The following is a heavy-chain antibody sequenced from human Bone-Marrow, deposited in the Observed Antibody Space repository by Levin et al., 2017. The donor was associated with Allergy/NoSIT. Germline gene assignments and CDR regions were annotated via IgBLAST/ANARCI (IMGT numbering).Heavy chain of an antibody. CDR1: GFTFSSYG. Sequence: GESLKISCAASGFTFSSYGMHWVRQAPGKGLEWVAVISYDGSNKYYADSVKGRFTISRDNSKNMLYLQMNSLRAEDTAVYYCAQSLTHCSGGSCYSGFVGWFDPWGQGTLVTVSS. D-gene: IGHD2-15*01. V-gene: IGHV3-30*03. CDR3: AQSLTHCSGGSCYSGFVGWFDP. CDR2: ISYDGSNK. J-gene: IGHJ5*02.